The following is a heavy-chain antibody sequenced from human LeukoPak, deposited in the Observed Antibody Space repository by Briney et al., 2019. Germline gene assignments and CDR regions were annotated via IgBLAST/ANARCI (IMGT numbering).Heavy chain of an antibody. Sequence: GGSLRLSCAASRFTFSSYSMNWVRQAPGKGLEWVSSISSSGSYIYYADSVKGRFTISRDNAKNSLYLQMNSLRAEDTAVYYCAKEGQGYCSGGSCFDYWGQGTLVTVSS. V-gene: IGHV3-21*04. CDR3: AKEGQGYCSGGSCFDY. CDR1: RFTFSSYS. J-gene: IGHJ4*02. CDR2: ISSSGSYI. D-gene: IGHD2-15*01.